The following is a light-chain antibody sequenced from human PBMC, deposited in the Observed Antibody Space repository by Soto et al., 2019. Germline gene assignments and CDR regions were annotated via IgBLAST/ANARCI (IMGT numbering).Light chain of an antibody. Sequence: IVLTQSPLSLPVTPGEPASISCRSSQSLVHRNGYDSLDWYLQKPGQSPQLLIYLSTHRASGVPDRFSGSGSGTDFTLTISSVQTEDVGVYYCMQARQHPVTFGGGTKVEIK. CDR3: MQARQHPVT. CDR1: QSLVHRNGYDS. J-gene: IGKJ4*01. V-gene: IGKV2-28*01. CDR2: LST.